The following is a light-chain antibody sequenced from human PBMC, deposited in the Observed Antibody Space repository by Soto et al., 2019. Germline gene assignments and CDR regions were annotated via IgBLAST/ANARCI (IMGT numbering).Light chain of an antibody. J-gene: IGLJ1*01. CDR2: EVS. V-gene: IGLV2-14*01. CDR3: CSYAGSRTYV. Sequence: QSVLTQPSSLSGSLGQSITISCTGTSSDIGGYKYVSWYQQHPGKAPKLIIFEVSNRPSGVSDRFSGSNSGNTASLTISGLQAEDEADYYCCSYAGSRTYVFGTGTKVTV. CDR1: SSDIGGYKY.